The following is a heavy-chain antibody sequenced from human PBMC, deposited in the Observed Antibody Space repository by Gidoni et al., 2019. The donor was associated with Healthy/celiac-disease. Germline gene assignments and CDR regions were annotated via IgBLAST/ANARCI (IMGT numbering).Heavy chain of an antibody. D-gene: IGHD2-2*01. CDR2: IYYSGSN. Sequence: QLQLQESGPGLVKPSETLSLTCTVSGGSISSSSYYWGWIRQPPGKGLEWIGSIYYSGSNYYNPSLKSRVTISVDTSKNQFSLKLSSVTAADTAVYYCARIVVVPAAPNWFDPWGQGTLVTVSS. V-gene: IGHV4-39*01. CDR1: GGSISSSSYY. J-gene: IGHJ5*02. CDR3: ARIVVVPAAPNWFDP.